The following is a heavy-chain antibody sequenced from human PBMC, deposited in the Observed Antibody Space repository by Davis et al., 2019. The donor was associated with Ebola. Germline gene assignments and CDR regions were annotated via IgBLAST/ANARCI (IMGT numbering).Heavy chain of an antibody. CDR2: IPYDGNHI. Sequence: GESLKISCAASGFIFRTYTMHWVRQAPGKGLEWVAVIPYDGNHISYAESVRGRFTISRDNSKNTLYLQMNSLRAEDTAVYYCAKDLEVGATEDLYYYYGMDVWGKGTTVTVSS. J-gene: IGHJ6*04. CDR1: GFIFRTYT. V-gene: IGHV3-30*04. D-gene: IGHD1-26*01. CDR3: AKDLEVGATEDLYYYYGMDV.